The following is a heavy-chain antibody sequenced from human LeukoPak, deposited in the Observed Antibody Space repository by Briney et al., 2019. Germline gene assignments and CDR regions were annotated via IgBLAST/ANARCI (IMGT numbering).Heavy chain of an antibody. CDR1: GCSISSGGYY. J-gene: IGHJ4*02. CDR2: IHYSGDT. Sequence: SQTLSLTCTVSGCSISSGGYYWSWIRQHPGKGLEWIGYIHYSGDTYYSPSLKSRLTISVDTSKNLFSLRLRSVTAADTAVYYCARVVAYDSNGYYLYYFDYWGQGTLATVAA. V-gene: IGHV4-31*03. CDR3: ARVVAYDSNGYYLYYFDY. D-gene: IGHD3-22*01.